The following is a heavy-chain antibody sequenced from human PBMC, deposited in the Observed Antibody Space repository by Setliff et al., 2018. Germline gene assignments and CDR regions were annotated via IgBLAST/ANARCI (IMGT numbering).Heavy chain of an antibody. CDR3: AASRAYTGAVEEWFLPKTFDF. J-gene: IGHJ4*02. V-gene: IGHV4-4*07. CDR2: IYVTEST. D-gene: IGHD3-10*01. CDR1: GDSISNYY. Sequence: NPSETLSLTCTVSGDSISNYYWNWIRQPAGKGLEWIGRIYVTESTKYNPSLKSRVTLSIDTSKNQFSLKLSSVTAADAALYYCAASRAYTGAVEEWFLPKTFDFWGQGSPVTVS.